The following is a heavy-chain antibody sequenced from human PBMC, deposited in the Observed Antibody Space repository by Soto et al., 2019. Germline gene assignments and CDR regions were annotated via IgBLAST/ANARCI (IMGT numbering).Heavy chain of an antibody. CDR1: GFTFSSYI. Sequence: EVQLLESGGGLVQPGGSLRLSCAASGFTFSSYIMSWVRQAPGKGLEWVSTVNVGAGNTYYADSVKGRFTIARDNSNNTLALQMHSLRAEDTAVYYCARATVWYPGVYWGQGTLGTVSS. V-gene: IGHV3-23*01. CDR2: VNVGAGNT. J-gene: IGHJ4*02. D-gene: IGHD6-13*01. CDR3: ARATVWYPGVY.